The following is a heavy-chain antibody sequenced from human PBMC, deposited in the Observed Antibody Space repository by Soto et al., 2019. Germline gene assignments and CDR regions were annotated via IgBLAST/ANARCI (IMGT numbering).Heavy chain of an antibody. CDR2: IYYSGST. CDR1: GGSVSSHTYY. CDR3: ASRPYSGSFTGYYYYGMGV. Sequence: SETLSLTCTVSGGSVSSHTYYWSWIRQPPGKGLEWIGYIYYSGSTNYNPSLKSRVTISVDTSKNQFSLKLSSVTAADTAVYYCASRPYSGSFTGYYYYGMGVWGQGTTVTVSS. J-gene: IGHJ6*02. D-gene: IGHD1-26*01. V-gene: IGHV4-61*01.